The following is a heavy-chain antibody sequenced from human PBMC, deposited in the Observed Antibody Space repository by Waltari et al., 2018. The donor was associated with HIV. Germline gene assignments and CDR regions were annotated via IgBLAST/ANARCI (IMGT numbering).Heavy chain of an antibody. Sequence: QVQLVQSGAEVKKPGSSVKVSCKAAGGPFSSYAISWVRQAPGQGLEWMGGIIPIFGTANYAQKFQGRVTITADESTSTAYMELSSLRSEDTTVYYCATYRPSTVTNYYFDYWGQGTLVTVSS. CDR1: GGPFSSYA. CDR3: ATYRPSTVTNYYFDY. V-gene: IGHV1-69*01. D-gene: IGHD4-17*01. CDR2: IIPIFGTA. J-gene: IGHJ4*02.